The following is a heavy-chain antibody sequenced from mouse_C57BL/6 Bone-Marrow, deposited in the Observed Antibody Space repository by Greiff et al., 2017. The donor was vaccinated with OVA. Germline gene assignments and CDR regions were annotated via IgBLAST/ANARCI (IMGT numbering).Heavy chain of an antibody. CDR1: GYSFTDYN. CDR2: INPNYGTT. J-gene: IGHJ4*01. CDR3: ARPHSSGFYYYAMDY. D-gene: IGHD3-2*02. V-gene: IGHV1-39*01. Sequence: QLQQSGPELVKPGASVKISCKASGYSFTDYNMNWVKQSNGKSLEWIGVINPNYGTTSYNQKFKGKATSTVDQSSSTAYMQLNSLTSEDSAVYYCARPHSSGFYYYAMDYWGQGTSVTVSS.